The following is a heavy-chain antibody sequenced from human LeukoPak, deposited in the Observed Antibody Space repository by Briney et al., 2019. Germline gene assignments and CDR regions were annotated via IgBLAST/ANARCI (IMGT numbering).Heavy chain of an antibody. CDR3: ARLGFCSDGSCYSLDY. J-gene: IGHJ4*02. Sequence: PGGSLRLSCAASGFTFSNYEMNWVRQAPGMGLEWVSYITSSGPTAYYADSVKGRFNISRDNAQNSLFLQMNNLTAEDTAIYYCARLGFCSDGSCYSLDYWGQGILVTVS. CDR1: GFTFSNYE. D-gene: IGHD2-15*01. V-gene: IGHV3-48*03. CDR2: ITSSGPTA.